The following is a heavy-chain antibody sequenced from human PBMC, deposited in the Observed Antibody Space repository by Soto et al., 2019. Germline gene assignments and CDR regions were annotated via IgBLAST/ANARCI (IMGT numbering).Heavy chain of an antibody. D-gene: IGHD6-6*01. V-gene: IGHV4-34*01. CDR1: GGSFSDYY. J-gene: IGHJ4*02. CDR2: INHSGST. CDR3: ARTSRFAY. Sequence: QVLLQQWGAGLLKPSETLSLTCAVYGGSFSDYYWSWIRQPPGKGLEWIGEINHSGSTNYNPSLNTRVTISVDTSKNQFSLKLTSVTAADTAVYYCARTSRFAYWGQGTLVTVSS.